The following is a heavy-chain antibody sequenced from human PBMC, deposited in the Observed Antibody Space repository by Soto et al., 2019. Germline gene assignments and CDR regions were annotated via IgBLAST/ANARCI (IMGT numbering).Heavy chain of an antibody. CDR1: GFTFSSYS. CDR3: AKPWAIADTASNYQAFDT. Sequence: GGSLRLSCEASGFTFSSYSMSWVRQAPGQGLEWVSTVRAGDDNTYYTDSVKGRFTISRDKSKNTLYLQMNSLRPEDTAVFYCAKPWAIADTASNYQAFDTWGRGTMVTVSS. CDR2: VRAGDDNT. D-gene: IGHD2-21*01. J-gene: IGHJ3*02. V-gene: IGHV3-23*01.